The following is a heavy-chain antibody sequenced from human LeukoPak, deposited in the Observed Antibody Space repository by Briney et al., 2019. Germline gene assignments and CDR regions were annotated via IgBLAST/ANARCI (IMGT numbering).Heavy chain of an antibody. J-gene: IGHJ4*02. D-gene: IGHD3-22*01. V-gene: IGHV3-21*01. CDR3: ASNYDSSGSHFDY. CDR2: ISSSSSYI. Sequence: PGGPLRLSCAASGFTFSSNSMNWVRQAPGKELELVSSISSSSSYIYYADSVKGRFTISRDNAKNSLYLQMNSLRAEDTAVYYCASNYDSSGSHFDYWGQGTLVTVSS. CDR1: GFTFSSNS.